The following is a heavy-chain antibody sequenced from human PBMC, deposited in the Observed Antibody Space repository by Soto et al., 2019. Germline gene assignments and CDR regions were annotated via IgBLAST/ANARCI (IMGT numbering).Heavy chain of an antibody. CDR2: TYYRSKWYN. CDR1: GDSVSSNSAA. V-gene: IGHV6-1*01. Sequence: PSQTLSLTCAISGDSVSSNSAAWNWIRQSPSRGLEWLGRTYYRSKWYNDYAVSVKSRITINPDTSKNQFPLQLNSVTPEDTAVYYCARSPYYYDSSGYYLEDAFDIWGQGTMVTVS. CDR3: ARSPYYYDSSGYYLEDAFDI. J-gene: IGHJ3*02. D-gene: IGHD3-22*01.